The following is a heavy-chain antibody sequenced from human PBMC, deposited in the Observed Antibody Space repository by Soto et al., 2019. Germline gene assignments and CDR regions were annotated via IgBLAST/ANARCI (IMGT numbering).Heavy chain of an antibody. Sequence: SETPSLTCTVSGGSISSDHYHWTWIRQPPGKGLEWIGYIHYSGSIYYNPSLQSRVTMSVDTSKNLFSLKLSSVTAADTAVYFCAREDDGGDRDYYGLDVWGQGTTVTVSS. CDR2: IHYSGSI. J-gene: IGHJ6*02. D-gene: IGHD2-21*02. CDR1: GGSISSDHYH. CDR3: AREDDGGDRDYYGLDV. V-gene: IGHV4-30-4*01.